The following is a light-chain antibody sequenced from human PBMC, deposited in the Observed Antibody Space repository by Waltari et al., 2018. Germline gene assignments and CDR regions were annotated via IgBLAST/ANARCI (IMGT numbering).Light chain of an antibody. Sequence: QSVLTQPPSVSGAPGQRVTISCTGSSSNIGASSDVPWYQQLPGTAPKLLIYGNNNRPSGVPDRFSGSKSGTSASLAITGLQAEDEADYYCQSYDSSLSAWVFGGGTKLTVL. V-gene: IGLV1-40*01. J-gene: IGLJ3*02. CDR2: GNN. CDR1: SSNIGASSD. CDR3: QSYDSSLSAWV.